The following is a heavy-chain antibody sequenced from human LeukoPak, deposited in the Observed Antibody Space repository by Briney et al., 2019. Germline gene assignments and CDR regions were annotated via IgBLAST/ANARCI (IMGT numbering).Heavy chain of an antibody. CDR3: ARGSGTITMVRGVLYGMDV. CDR2: IIPIFGTA. D-gene: IGHD3-10*01. V-gene: IGHV1-69*13. Sequence: SVKVSCKASGGTFSSYAISWVRQAPGQGLEWMGGIIPIFGTANYAQKFQGRVTITADESTSTAYMELSSLRSDDTAVYYCARGSGTITMVRGVLYGMDVWGQGTTVTVSS. J-gene: IGHJ6*02. CDR1: GGTFSSYA.